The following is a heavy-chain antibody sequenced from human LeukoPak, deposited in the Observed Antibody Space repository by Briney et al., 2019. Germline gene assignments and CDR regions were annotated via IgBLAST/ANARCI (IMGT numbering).Heavy chain of an antibody. J-gene: IGHJ4*02. CDR1: GGSISSYY. CDR3: ARRGYYYDRSGYYYFDY. Sequence: SETLSLTCTVPGGSISSYYWSWIRQPPGKGLEWIGCIHHSGTTDYNPSLKSRATTSVDTSKNQFSLKLRSVTAADTAVYYCARRGYYYDRSGYYYFDYWGQGILVTVSS. CDR2: IHHSGTT. D-gene: IGHD3-22*01. V-gene: IGHV4-59*08.